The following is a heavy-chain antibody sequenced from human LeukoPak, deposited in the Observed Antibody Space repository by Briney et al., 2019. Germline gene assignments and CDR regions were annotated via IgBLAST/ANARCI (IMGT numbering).Heavy chain of an antibody. CDR3: ARESNDVYGMDV. CDR1: GFTFSSYS. CDR2: ISSSSSYI. D-gene: IGHD1-1*01. V-gene: IGHV3-21*01. Sequence: PGGSLRLSCAASGFTFSSYSMNWVRQAPGKGLEWVSSISSSSSYIYYADSVKGRFTISRDNTKNSLYLQMNSLRAEDTALYYCARESNDVYGMDVWGQGTTVTVSS. J-gene: IGHJ6*02.